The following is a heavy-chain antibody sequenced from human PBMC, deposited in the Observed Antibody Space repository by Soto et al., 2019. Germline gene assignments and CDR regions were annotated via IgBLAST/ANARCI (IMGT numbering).Heavy chain of an antibody. D-gene: IGHD6-13*01. CDR2: ISYDGSNK. CDR3: AKDQVAAAGAGYFDL. V-gene: IGHV3-30*18. J-gene: IGHJ2*01. CDR1: GFTFSSYG. Sequence: GGSLRLSCAASGFTFSSYGMHWVRQAPGKGLEWVAVISYDGSNKYYADSVKGRFTISRDNSKNTLYLQMNSLRAEDTAVYYCAKDQVAAAGAGYFDLWGRGTLVTVSS.